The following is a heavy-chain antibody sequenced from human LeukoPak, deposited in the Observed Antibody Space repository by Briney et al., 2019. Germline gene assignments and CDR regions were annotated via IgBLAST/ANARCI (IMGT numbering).Heavy chain of an antibody. CDR1: GGSISSSSYY. CDR3: ARGYVKRIAAAGKRSRYYYYYMDV. V-gene: IGHV4-39*07. CDR2: IYYSGST. J-gene: IGHJ6*03. D-gene: IGHD6-13*01. Sequence: SETLSLTCTVSGGSISSSSYYWGWIRQPPVKGLEWIGSIYYSGSTYYNPSLKSRVTISVDTSKNLFSLKLSSVTAADTAVYYCARGYVKRIAAAGKRSRYYYYYMDVWGKGTTVTVSS.